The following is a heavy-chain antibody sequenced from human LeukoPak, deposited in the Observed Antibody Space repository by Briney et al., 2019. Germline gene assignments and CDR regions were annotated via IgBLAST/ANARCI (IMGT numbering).Heavy chain of an antibody. CDR2: IKQDGSEK. CDR3: ARGRAVAGLKFDP. Sequence: GGSLRLSCAASGFTFSSYWMSWVRQAPGKGLEWVANIKQDGSEKNYVDSVKGRFTISRDNAKNSLYLQMNSLRAEDTAVYYCARGRAVAGLKFDPWGQGTLVTVSS. V-gene: IGHV3-7*01. CDR1: GFTFSSYW. D-gene: IGHD6-19*01. J-gene: IGHJ5*02.